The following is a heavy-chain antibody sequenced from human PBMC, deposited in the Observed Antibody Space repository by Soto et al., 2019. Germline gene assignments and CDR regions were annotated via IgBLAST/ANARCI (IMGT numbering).Heavy chain of an antibody. CDR2: IDPSDSYT. D-gene: IGHD3-3*01. J-gene: IGHJ6*02. CDR1: GYSFTSYW. Sequence: GESLKISCKGSGYSFTSYWISWVRQMPGKGLEWMGRIDPSDSYTNYSPSFQGHVTISADKSISTAYLQWSSLKASDTAMYYCARRHDDFWSGYSMDVWGQGTTVTV. CDR3: ARRHDDFWSGYSMDV. V-gene: IGHV5-10-1*01.